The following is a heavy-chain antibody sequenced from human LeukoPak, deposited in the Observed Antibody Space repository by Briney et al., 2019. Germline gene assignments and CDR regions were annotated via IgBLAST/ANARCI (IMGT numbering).Heavy chain of an antibody. CDR2: ISYDGSNK. V-gene: IGHV3-30*04. CDR3: ARAYYYDSSGPRFDY. CDR1: GFTFSSYA. Sequence: PGGSLRLSCAASGFTFSSYAMHWVRQAPGKGLEWVAVISYDGSNKYYADSVKGRFTISRDNSKNTLYLQMNSLRAEDTAVYYCARAYYYDSSGPRFDYWGQGTLVTVSS. J-gene: IGHJ4*02. D-gene: IGHD3-22*01.